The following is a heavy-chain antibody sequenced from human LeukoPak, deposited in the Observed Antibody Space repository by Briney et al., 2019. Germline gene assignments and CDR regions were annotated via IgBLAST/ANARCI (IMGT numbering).Heavy chain of an antibody. V-gene: IGHV3-48*01. CDR1: GFTFSSFS. CDR2: ITGSSSTI. D-gene: IGHD1-1*01. Sequence: GGSLRLSCAASGFTFSSFSMNWVRQAPGKGLEWVSFITGSSSTIYYADSVKGRFTISRDNAKNSLYLQMNSLRAEDTAVYYCARNWNDSPNYYGMDVWGQGTTVTVSS. CDR3: ARNWNDSPNYYGMDV. J-gene: IGHJ6*02.